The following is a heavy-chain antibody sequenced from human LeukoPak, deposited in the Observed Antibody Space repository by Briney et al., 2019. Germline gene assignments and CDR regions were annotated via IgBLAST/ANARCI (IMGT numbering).Heavy chain of an antibody. Sequence: SETLSLTCRVSGDPMSSYYWSCLRQPAGKGLEWIGRIYTSGCTNYNPSLKSRVTMSVDTSKNQFSLKLTSVTAADTAVYYCAREERLYSSSWYPRPYYYYMDVWGKGTTVTISS. CDR3: AREERLYSSSWYPRPYYYYMDV. D-gene: IGHD6-13*01. CDR2: IYTSGCT. V-gene: IGHV4-4*07. J-gene: IGHJ6*03. CDR1: GDPMSSYY.